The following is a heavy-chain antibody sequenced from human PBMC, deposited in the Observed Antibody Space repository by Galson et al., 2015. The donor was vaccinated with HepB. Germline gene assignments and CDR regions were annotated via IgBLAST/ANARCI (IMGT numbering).Heavy chain of an antibody. D-gene: IGHD6-19*01. CDR3: AKDPYLYSALAGTMAGFDY. J-gene: IGHJ4*02. V-gene: IGHV3-30*18. Sequence: SLRLSCAASAFTFSNYGMHWVRQAPGKGLEWVAVISYDGSNKYYADSVKGRFTISRDNSKNTLYLQMNSLRAEDTALYYCAKDPYLYSALAGTMAGFDYWGQGTLVTVSS. CDR2: ISYDGSNK. CDR1: AFTFSNYG.